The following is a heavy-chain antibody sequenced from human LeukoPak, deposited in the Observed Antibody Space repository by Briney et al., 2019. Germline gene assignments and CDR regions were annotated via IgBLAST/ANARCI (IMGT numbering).Heavy chain of an antibody. V-gene: IGHV3-7*01. CDR3: ARVLRYFDWLLYRDPANYFDY. Sequence: PGVSLRLSCAASGFTFSSYWMSWVRQAPGKGLEWVANIKQDGSEKYYVNSVKGRFTISRDNAKNSLYLQMNSLRAEDTAVYYCARVLRYFDWLLYRDPANYFDYWGQGTLVTVSS. J-gene: IGHJ4*02. CDR2: IKQDGSEK. D-gene: IGHD3-9*01. CDR1: GFTFSSYW.